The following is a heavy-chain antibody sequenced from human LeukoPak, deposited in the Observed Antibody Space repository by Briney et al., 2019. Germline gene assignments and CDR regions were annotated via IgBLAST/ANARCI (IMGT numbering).Heavy chain of an antibody. CDR1: GGTFSSYA. J-gene: IGHJ5*02. Sequence: GASVKVSCKASGGTFSSYAISWVRQAPGQGLEWMGGIIPIFGTANYAQKFQGRVTITADESTSTAYMELSSLRSEDTAVYYCAPDGSVGSCYHWGQEPWSPSPQ. CDR3: APDGSVGSCYH. V-gene: IGHV1-69*13. CDR2: IIPIFGTA. D-gene: IGHD2-15*01.